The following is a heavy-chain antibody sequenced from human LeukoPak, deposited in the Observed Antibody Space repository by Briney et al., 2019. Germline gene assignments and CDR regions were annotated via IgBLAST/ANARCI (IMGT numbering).Heavy chain of an antibody. J-gene: IGHJ4*02. CDR2: IYYSGST. V-gene: IGHV4-59*01. CDR1: GGSISSYY. D-gene: IGHD5-12*01. Sequence: RSETLSLTCTVSGGSISSYYWSWIRQPPGKGLEWIGYIYYSGSTNYNPSLKSQVTISVDTSKNQFSLKLSSVTAADTAVYYCARGYSGYDSQFHFDYWGQGTLVTVSS. CDR3: ARGYSGYDSQFHFDY.